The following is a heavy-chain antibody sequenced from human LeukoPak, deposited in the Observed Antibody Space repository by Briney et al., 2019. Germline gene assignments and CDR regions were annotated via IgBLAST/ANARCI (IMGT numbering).Heavy chain of an antibody. V-gene: IGHV3-23*01. J-gene: IGHJ5*02. D-gene: IGHD2-15*01. CDR3: AKVLPIYCSPSSWFDP. CDR2: ISRSGENT. CDR1: GFTFSSNA. Sequence: GGSLRLSCAASGFTFSSNAMTWVRQAPGKGLECVSAISRSGENTYYADSVKGRFTISRDNSNNTLYLQMNSLRAEDTAVYYCAKVLPIYCSPSSWFDPWGQGTLVTVSS.